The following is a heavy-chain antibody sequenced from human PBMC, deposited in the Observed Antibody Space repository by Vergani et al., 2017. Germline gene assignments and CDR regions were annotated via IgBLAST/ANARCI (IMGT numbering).Heavy chain of an antibody. Sequence: EIQVLESGGGLVQPGGSLRLSCAASGFTFSSYAMSWVRQAPGKGRQWVSGISGSGGNTFYADSVKGRFTISRDNSKNTLYLQMSSLRAEDTAVYFCVKEISYYDTLTAYYGMDVWGQGTTVTVSS. V-gene: IGHV3-23*01. J-gene: IGHJ6*02. CDR3: VKEISYYDTLTAYYGMDV. CDR1: GFTFSSYA. D-gene: IGHD3-9*01. CDR2: ISGSGGNT.